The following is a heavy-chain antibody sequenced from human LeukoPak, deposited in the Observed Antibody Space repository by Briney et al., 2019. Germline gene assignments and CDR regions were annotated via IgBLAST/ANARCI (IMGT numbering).Heavy chain of an antibody. V-gene: IGHV3-23*01. CDR3: AKGSSPSRPYYFDN. CDR1: GFTFSTYA. J-gene: IGHJ4*02. Sequence: QSGGSLRLSCAASGFTFSTYAMSWVRQAPGKGLEWVSAISNSGSSTYYADYVKGRFTISRDSSENTVYLQMNSLGADDTAVYYCAKGSSPSRPYYFDNWGQGTLVTVSS. CDR2: ISNSGSST. D-gene: IGHD3-10*01.